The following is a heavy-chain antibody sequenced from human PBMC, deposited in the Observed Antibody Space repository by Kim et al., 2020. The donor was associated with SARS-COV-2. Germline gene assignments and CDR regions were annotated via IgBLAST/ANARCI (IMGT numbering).Heavy chain of an antibody. V-gene: IGHV3-48*02. CDR3: ARDLDYDFWSGYAKTFDY. Sequence: KGRFTISRANAKNSLYLQMTRLRDEDTAVYYCARDLDYDFWSGYAKTFDYWGQGTLVTVSS. J-gene: IGHJ4*02. D-gene: IGHD3-3*01.